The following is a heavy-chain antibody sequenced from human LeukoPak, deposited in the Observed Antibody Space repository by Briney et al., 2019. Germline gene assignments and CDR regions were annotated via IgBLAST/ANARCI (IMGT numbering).Heavy chain of an antibody. J-gene: IGHJ6*02. Sequence: GKSLRLSCAASGFSFTTYGFHWVRQAPGKGLEWVAVIWYDGSKQYYADSVKGRFTFSRDDSQNMLYLQMNSLRAEDTAVYYCAREARAYCGGDCFTNYYYGMDVWGQGTTVTVSS. V-gene: IGHV3-33*01. D-gene: IGHD2-21*02. CDR3: AREARAYCGGDCFTNYYYGMDV. CDR1: GFSFTTYG. CDR2: IWYDGSKQ.